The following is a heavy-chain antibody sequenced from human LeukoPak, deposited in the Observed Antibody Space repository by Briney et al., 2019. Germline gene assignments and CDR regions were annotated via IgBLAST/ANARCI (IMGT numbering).Heavy chain of an antibody. D-gene: IGHD2-2*01. V-gene: IGHV1-2*02. CDR1: GYIFTGYY. CDR3: ARDKKYGGAGNFDY. J-gene: IGHJ4*02. CDR2: INPNSGDT. Sequence: GASVKVSCKASGYIFTGYYMHWVRQAPGQGLGWMGWINPNSGDTNYAQKLQGRVTMTTDTSTSTAYMELRSLRSDDTAVYYCARDKKYGGAGNFDYWGQGTLVTVSS.